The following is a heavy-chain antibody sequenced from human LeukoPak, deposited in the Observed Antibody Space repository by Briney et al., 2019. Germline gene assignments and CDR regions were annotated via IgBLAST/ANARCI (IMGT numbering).Heavy chain of an antibody. CDR3: ARVIRKYKQSYDY. J-gene: IGHJ4*02. CDR2: INPSSGGT. CDR1: GYTFTSYD. V-gene: IGHV1-2*02. Sequence: GASVKVSCKASGYTFTSYDINWVRQATGQGLEWMGWINPSSGGTNYAQKFQGRVTMTRDTSISTAYMELSRLRSDDTAVYYCARVIRKYKQSYDYWGQGTLVTVSS. D-gene: IGHD1-14*01.